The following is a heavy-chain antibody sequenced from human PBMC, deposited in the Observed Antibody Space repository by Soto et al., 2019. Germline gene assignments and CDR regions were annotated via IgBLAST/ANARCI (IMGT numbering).Heavy chain of an antibody. J-gene: IGHJ5*02. CDR3: VKFGYSSSRTNWFDP. Sequence: GGSLRLSCSASGFTFSSYAMHWVRQAPGKGLEYVSAISSNGGSTYYADSVKGRFTISRDNSKNTLYLQMSSLRAEDTAVYYCVKFGYSSSRTNWFDPWGQGTLVTVSS. D-gene: IGHD6-13*01. V-gene: IGHV3-64D*06. CDR2: ISSNGGST. CDR1: GFTFSSYA.